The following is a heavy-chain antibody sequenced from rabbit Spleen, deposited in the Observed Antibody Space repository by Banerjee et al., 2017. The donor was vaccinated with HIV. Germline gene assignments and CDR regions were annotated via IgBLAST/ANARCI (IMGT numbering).Heavy chain of an antibody. CDR2: IDAGSSGFT. CDR1: GFSFSNKAV. J-gene: IGHJ6*01. Sequence: QSLEESGGDLVKPEGSLKLSCTASGFSFSNKAVMCWVRQAPGKGLEWIACIDAGSSGFTYIATWAKGRFTCSKTSSTTVTLQMTRLTAADTATYFCARDAGTSFSTYGMDLWGQGTLVTVS. V-gene: IGHV1S40*01. D-gene: IGHD8-1*01. CDR3: ARDAGTSFSTYGMDL.